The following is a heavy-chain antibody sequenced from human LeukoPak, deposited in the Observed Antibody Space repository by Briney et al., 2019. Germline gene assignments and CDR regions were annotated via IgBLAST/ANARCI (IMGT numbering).Heavy chain of an antibody. J-gene: IGHJ4*02. V-gene: IGHV4-39*01. D-gene: IGHD2-15*01. CDR1: GGSISSSSYY. Sequence: SETLSLTCTVSGGSISSSSYYWVWIRQPPGKGLEWIGSIYYSGSTYYNPSLKSRVTISVDTSKNQFSLKLSSVAAADTAVYYCARGSIVVVVAALYYFDYWGQGTLVTVSS. CDR3: ARGSIVVVVAALYYFDY. CDR2: IYYSGST.